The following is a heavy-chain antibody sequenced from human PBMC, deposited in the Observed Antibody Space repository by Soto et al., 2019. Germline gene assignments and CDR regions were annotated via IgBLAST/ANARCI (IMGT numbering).Heavy chain of an antibody. CDR3: AKKIVPAGPGNNCFGS. V-gene: IGHV3-23*01. CDR1: GFSFKNYA. Sequence: GGSLRLSCEASGFSFKNYAMTWVRQAPGRGLEWVAIISADATFTYYADSVKGRFTISRDTSKNTVYLQMNGLRAEDTAIYYFAKKIVPAGPGNNCFGSWGQGTLVTVSS. D-gene: IGHD6-13*01. J-gene: IGHJ5*01. CDR2: ISADATFT.